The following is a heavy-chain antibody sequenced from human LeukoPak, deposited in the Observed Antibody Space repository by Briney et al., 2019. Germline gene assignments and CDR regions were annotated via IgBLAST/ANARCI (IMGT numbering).Heavy chain of an antibody. CDR3: ARHLGYNYGNFDY. D-gene: IGHD5-18*01. V-gene: IGHV5-51*01. CDR1: GYSFSTYW. Sequence: PGGSLKIYCKGSGYSFSTYWIGWVRQVPGKGLEWMGIIYPGDSDTKYSPSFQGQVTISVDKSTSTVHLQWSSLRASDTAMYYCARHLGYNYGNFDYWGQGTLVTVSS. CDR2: IYPGDSDT. J-gene: IGHJ4*02.